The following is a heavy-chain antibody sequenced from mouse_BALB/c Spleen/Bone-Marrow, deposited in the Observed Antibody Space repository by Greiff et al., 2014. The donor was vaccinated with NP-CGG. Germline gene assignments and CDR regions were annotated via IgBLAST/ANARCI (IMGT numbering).Heavy chain of an antibody. Sequence: EVNLVESGGGLVQPGGSLKLSCAASGFTFSSYTMSWVRQTPEKRLEWVAYISNGGGSTYYPDTVKGRFTISRDNAKNTLYLQMSSLKSEDTAMYYCARHGGSRGYYFDYWGQGTTLTVSS. CDR3: ARHGGSRGYYFDY. D-gene: IGHD1-1*01. CDR1: GFTFSSYT. V-gene: IGHV5-12-2*01. CDR2: ISNGGGST. J-gene: IGHJ2*01.